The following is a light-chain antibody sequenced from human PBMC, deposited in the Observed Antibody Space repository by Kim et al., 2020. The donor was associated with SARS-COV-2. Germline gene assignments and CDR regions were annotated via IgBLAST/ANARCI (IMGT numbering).Light chain of an antibody. CDR3: LQHHSFPLT. CDR2: DAS. CDR1: QCIRSD. V-gene: IGKV1-17*01. Sequence: DIQMTQSPSSLSASVGDRVTITCRTSQCIRSDLGWYQQRPGKAPKRLIYDASSLQSGVPSRFSGGGFGTEFTLTISSLQPEDFASYYCLQHHSFPLTFGQGTKLEI. J-gene: IGKJ2*01.